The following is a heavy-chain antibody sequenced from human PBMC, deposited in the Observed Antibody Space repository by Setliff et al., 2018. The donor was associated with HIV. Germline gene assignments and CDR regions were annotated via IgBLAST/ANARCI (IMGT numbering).Heavy chain of an antibody. V-gene: IGHV4-39*01. Sequence: SETLSLTCPVSAGSINSTSYYWGWIRHPPGNGLEWIGSIYHTGSTYYKPSLKSRVTISVDTSKNQFSLRLSSVAAGDTAVYYCARSIVPVASGYYYFEYWGQGTLVTVSS. D-gene: IGHD3-3*01. CDR2: IYHTGST. CDR3: ARSIVPVASGYYYFEY. J-gene: IGHJ4*02. CDR1: AGSINSTSYY.